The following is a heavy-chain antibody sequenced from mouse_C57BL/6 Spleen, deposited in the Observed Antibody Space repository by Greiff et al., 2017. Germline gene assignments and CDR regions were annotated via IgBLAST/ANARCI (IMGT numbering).Heavy chain of an antibody. Sequence: QVQLQQSGAELVMPGASVKLSCKASGYTFTSYWMHWVKQRPGQGLEWFGEIDPSDSYTNYNQKFKGKSTLTVDTSSSTAYRQLSSLTAEDSAVYYCARTATGSWFAYWGQGTLVTVSA. CDR3: ARTATGSWFAY. D-gene: IGHD1-1*01. J-gene: IGHJ3*01. V-gene: IGHV1-69*01. CDR2: IDPSDSYT. CDR1: GYTFTSYW.